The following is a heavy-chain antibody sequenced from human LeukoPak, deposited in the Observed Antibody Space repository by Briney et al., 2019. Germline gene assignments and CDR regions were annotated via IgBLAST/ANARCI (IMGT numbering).Heavy chain of an antibody. CDR1: LVAFRVYY. V-gene: IGHV4-34*01. J-gene: IGHJ6*02. CDR3: ARVFYYYYGMDV. CDR2: INHSGST. Sequence: SETLSLTSAVYLVAFRVYYSSSSRHPPGERLYWIGEINHSGSTNYNPSLKSRVTISVDKSKNQFSLKLSSVTAADTAVYYCARVFYYYYGMDVWGQGTTVTVSS.